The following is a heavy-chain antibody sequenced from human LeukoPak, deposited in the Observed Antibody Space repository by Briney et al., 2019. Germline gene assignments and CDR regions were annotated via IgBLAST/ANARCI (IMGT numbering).Heavy chain of an antibody. Sequence: GGSLRLSCAASGFTFSSYTMNWVRQPPGKGLEWVSNIGTSSTTIYYADSVKGRFTISRDNAKNSLYLQMNSLRADDTAVYYCARFAAGGSYYYMDVWGKGTTVTVSS. CDR2: IGTSSTTI. D-gene: IGHD6-25*01. J-gene: IGHJ6*03. CDR3: ARFAAGGSYYYMDV. CDR1: GFTFSSYT. V-gene: IGHV3-48*01.